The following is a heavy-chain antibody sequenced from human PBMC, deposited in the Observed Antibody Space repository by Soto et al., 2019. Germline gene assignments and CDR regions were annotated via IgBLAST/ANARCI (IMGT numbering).Heavy chain of an antibody. V-gene: IGHV3-9*01. CDR3: VKDRHGWSNAFEI. D-gene: IGHD6-19*01. CDR1: GFTFDHYA. CDR2: ISWSGDKI. J-gene: IGHJ3*02. Sequence: EVQLVESGGGLVQPGRSLRLSCAASGFTFDHYAMHWVRQAPGKGLEWVSGISWSGDKIASADSVKGRFTISRDNAKSSLYLEMKSLRAEDTALYYCVKDRHGWSNAFEIWGQGTMVTVSS.